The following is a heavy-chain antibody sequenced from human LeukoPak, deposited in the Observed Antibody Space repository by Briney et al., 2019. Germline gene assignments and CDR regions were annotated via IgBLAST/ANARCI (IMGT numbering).Heavy chain of an antibody. CDR1: GFTFSSYA. Sequence: GGSLRLSCGASGFTFSSYAMSWVRQAPGKGLEWVSAISGSGGSTYYGDSVKGRFTISRDDSKNTLYLQMNRLRAEDTAVYYCAKGAGNNIVVVTATRIDYWGQGTLVTVSS. CDR3: AKGAGNNIVVVTATRIDY. J-gene: IGHJ4*02. CDR2: ISGSGGST. D-gene: IGHD2-15*01. V-gene: IGHV3-23*01.